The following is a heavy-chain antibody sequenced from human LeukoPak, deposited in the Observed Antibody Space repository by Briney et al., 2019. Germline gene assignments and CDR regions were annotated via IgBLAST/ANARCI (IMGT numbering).Heavy chain of an antibody. J-gene: IGHJ4*02. V-gene: IGHV3-11*06. CDR3: ARILNYNYCRGGSCYSGPFDY. Sequence: PGGSLRLSCAASGFTFSDYYMSWIRQAPGEGLEWVSYISSSSIYIYYADSVKGRFTVPRDNAKNALFLHMNSMRAEDTAVYYCARILNYNYCRGGSCYSGPFDYGGQGTRVTVSS. D-gene: IGHD2-15*01. CDR2: ISSSSIYI. CDR1: GFTFSDYY.